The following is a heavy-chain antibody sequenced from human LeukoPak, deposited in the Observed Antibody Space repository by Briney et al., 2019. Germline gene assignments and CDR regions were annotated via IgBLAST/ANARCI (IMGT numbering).Heavy chain of an antibody. CDR1: GGSLSASY. D-gene: IGHD3-3*01. J-gene: IGHJ4*02. Sequence: SETLSLTCAVYGGSLSASYWSWVRQPPGRGLEWIGEINHSGSANYNPSLKSRVPLSIDTSKNQFSLNLNSVTAADTAVYYCARARRDSGYYRVDYWGQGTLVTVSS. V-gene: IGHV4-34*01. CDR3: ARARRDSGYYRVDY. CDR2: INHSGSA.